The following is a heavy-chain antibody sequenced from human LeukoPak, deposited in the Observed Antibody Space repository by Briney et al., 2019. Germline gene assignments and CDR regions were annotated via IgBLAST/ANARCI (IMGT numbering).Heavy chain of an antibody. CDR3: ASGLLVAWFDP. D-gene: IGHD2-21*01. V-gene: IGHV4-34*01. CDR2: INHSGST. Sequence: SETLSLTCAVYGGSFSGYYWSWIRQPPGKGLEWIGEINHSGSTNYNPSLKSRVTISVDTSKNQFSLKLSSVTAADTAVYYCASGLLVAWFDPWGQGTLVTVSS. CDR1: GGSFSGYY. J-gene: IGHJ5*02.